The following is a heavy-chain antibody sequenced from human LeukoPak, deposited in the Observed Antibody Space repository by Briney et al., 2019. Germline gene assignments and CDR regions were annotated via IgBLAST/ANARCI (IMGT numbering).Heavy chain of an antibody. CDR1: GYSFTSYW. J-gene: IGHJ4*02. Sequence: GESLKISCKGSGYSFTSYWIGWVRQVPGKGLEWMAIIYPGDSDTRYSPSFQGQVTISADKSISTASLQWSSLKASDTAMYYCARAGQQWLAGVYYFAYWGQGTLVTVSS. V-gene: IGHV5-51*01. D-gene: IGHD6-19*01. CDR2: IYPGDSDT. CDR3: ARAGQQWLAGVYYFAY.